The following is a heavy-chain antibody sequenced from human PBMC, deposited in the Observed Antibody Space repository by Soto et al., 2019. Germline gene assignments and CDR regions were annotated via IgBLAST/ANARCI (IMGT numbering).Heavy chain of an antibody. Sequence: RGESLKISCKGSGYSFTSYWIGWVRQMPGKGLEWMGIIYPGDSDTRYSPSFQGQVTISADKSISTAYLQWSSLKASDTAMYYCAREQDCAGDCLGRAFDICGQGTMVTVSS. J-gene: IGHJ3*02. V-gene: IGHV5-51*01. CDR2: IYPGDSDT. D-gene: IGHD2-21*02. CDR1: GYSFTSYW. CDR3: AREQDCAGDCLGRAFDI.